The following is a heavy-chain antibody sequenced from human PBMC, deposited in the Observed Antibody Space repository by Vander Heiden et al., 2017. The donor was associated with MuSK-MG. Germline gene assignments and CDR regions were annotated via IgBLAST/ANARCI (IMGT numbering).Heavy chain of an antibody. CDR3: ARTPYYYDSSGYYVQGWFDP. CDR2: ISYEGSNK. Sequence: QVQLVASGGGVVQPGRSLRLSCAASGFPFSSYAMPWVRQAPGKGLEWVAVISYEGSNKYYADSVKGRFTISRDNTKNTLYLQMNSLRAEDTAVYYCARTPYYYDSSGYYVQGWFDPWGQGTLVTVSS. CDR1: GFPFSSYA. V-gene: IGHV3-30*04. D-gene: IGHD3-22*01. J-gene: IGHJ5*02.